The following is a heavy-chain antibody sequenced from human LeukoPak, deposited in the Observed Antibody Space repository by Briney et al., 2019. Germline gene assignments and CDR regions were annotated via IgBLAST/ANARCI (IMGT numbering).Heavy chain of an antibody. CDR1: GGSFSGYY. Sequence: SETLSLTCAVYGGSFSGYYGSWIPQPPGKGLEWIGEINHSGSTNYNPSLKSRVTISVDTSKNQFSLKLSSVTAADTAVYYCARSGGYYDSSGYLPFDYWGQGTLVTVSS. CDR3: ARSGGYYDSSGYLPFDY. D-gene: IGHD3-22*01. CDR2: INHSGST. V-gene: IGHV4-34*01. J-gene: IGHJ4*02.